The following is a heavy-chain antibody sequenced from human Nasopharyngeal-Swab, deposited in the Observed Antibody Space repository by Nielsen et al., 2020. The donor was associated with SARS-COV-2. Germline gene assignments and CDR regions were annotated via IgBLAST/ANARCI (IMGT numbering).Heavy chain of an antibody. J-gene: IGHJ4*02. CDR1: GYTFSNYW. CDR3: TRDIGGRYGY. V-gene: IGHV3-74*01. CDR2: IDTDGSTT. Sequence: GESLKISCVGSGYTFSNYWMHWVRQVPGKGLVWVSRIDTDGSTTNYADSVKGRFRISRDNAKNKLYLQMDSLRGEDTAIYSCTRDIGGRYGYWGQGILVTVSS. D-gene: IGHD1-26*01.